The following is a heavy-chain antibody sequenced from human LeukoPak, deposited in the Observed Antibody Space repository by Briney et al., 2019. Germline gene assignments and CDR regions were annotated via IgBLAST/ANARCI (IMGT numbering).Heavy chain of an antibody. J-gene: IGHJ4*02. CDR3: ARAVYYYSSGYWGYYFDY. CDR2: INQDASEK. CDR1: GFTFSSHW. Sequence: PGGSLRLSCAASGFTFSSHWMSWVRQAPGKGLEWVANINQDASEKYYVDSVEGRFTISRDNAKNSLYLQMTSVRVEDTAVYYCARAVYYYSSGYWGYYFDYWGQGTLVTVSS. V-gene: IGHV3-7*01. D-gene: IGHD3-22*01.